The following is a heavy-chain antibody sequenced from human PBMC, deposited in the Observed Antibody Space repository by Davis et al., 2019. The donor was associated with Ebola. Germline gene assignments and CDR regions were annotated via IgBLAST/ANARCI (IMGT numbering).Heavy chain of an antibody. Sequence: PGGSLRLSCAASGFTFSSYAMSWVRQAPGKGLEWVSAISGSGGSTYYADSVKGRFTISRDNSKNTLYLQMNSLRAEDTAVYYCAKDRGYYDSSGKLDYWGQGTLVTVSS. CDR3: AKDRGYYDSSGKLDY. CDR2: ISGSGGST. D-gene: IGHD3-22*01. J-gene: IGHJ4*02. CDR1: GFTFSSYA. V-gene: IGHV3-23*01.